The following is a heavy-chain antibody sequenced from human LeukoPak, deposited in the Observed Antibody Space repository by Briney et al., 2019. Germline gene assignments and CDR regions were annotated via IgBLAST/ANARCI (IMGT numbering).Heavy chain of an antibody. CDR2: IIPIFGTA. J-gene: IGHJ4*02. D-gene: IGHD3-10*01. V-gene: IGHV1-69*13. Sequence: GASVKVSCKASGGTFSSYAISWVRQAPGQGLEWMGGIIPIFGTANYAQKFQGRVTITADESTSTAYMELSSLRSEDTAVYYCAREDGQTGYFDYWGQGTLVTVSS. CDR3: AREDGQTGYFDY. CDR1: GGTFSSYA.